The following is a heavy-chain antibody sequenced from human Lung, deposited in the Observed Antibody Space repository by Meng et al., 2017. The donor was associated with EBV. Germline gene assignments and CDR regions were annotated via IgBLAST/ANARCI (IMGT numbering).Heavy chain of an antibody. D-gene: IGHD3-3*01. J-gene: IGHJ4*02. V-gene: IGHV3-23*04. CDR3: AKKAGSIFDY. Sequence: EVQLVESXXGXVXXGGXLRLSCEVSGFTFSSYAMSWVRQAPGKGLEWVSTISGSGNGLYHADSVKGRFTISRDNSKNTLYLQMNSLRAEDTAVYYCAKKAGSIFDYWGQGTLVTVSS. CDR2: ISGSGNGL. CDR1: GFTFSSYA.